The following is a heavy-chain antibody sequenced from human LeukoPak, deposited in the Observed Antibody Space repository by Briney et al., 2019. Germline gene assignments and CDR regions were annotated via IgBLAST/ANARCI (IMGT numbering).Heavy chain of an antibody. CDR1: GFTFDDYA. Sequence: GGSLRLSCAASGFTFDDYAMHWVRQAPGKGLEWVSSISSSSSYIYYADSVKGRFTISRDNAKNSLYLQMNSLRAEDTAVYYCARDLGWNYDWFDPWGQGTLVTVSS. J-gene: IGHJ5*02. V-gene: IGHV3-21*01. CDR2: ISSSSSYI. D-gene: IGHD1-7*01. CDR3: ARDLGWNYDWFDP.